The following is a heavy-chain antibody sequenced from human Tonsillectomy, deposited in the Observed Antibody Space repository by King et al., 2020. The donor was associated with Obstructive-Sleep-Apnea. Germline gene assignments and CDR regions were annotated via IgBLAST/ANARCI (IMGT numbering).Heavy chain of an antibody. D-gene: IGHD4-23*01. CDR2: ISYDGSNK. J-gene: IGHJ4*02. CDR1: GFTLSSYG. CDR3: AKGSYPNTVVNA. Sequence: VQLVESGGGVVQPGRSLRLSCAASGFTLSSYGMHWVRQAPGKGLEWVALISYDGSNKYYADSVKGRFTISRDNSKNTVYLQMNSLRVEETAVYYCAKGSYPNTVVNARGQGTLVTVSS. V-gene: IGHV3-30*18.